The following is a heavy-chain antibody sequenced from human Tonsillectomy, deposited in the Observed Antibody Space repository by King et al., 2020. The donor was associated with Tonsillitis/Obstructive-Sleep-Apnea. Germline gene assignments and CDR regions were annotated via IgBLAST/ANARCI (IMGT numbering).Heavy chain of an antibody. CDR1: GFTFSSYW. CDR2: IKQDGNEK. V-gene: IGHV3-7*04. CDR3: ARRRGSSSLDY. J-gene: IGHJ4*02. Sequence: VQLVESGGALVQPGGSLRLSCAASGFTFSSYWMSWVLPAPGEGLEWVANIKQDGNEKYYVDSVRGRFAISRANAKNSPYLQMNSMRAEDTAVYYCARRRGSSSLDYWGQGTLVTVSS. D-gene: IGHD6-6*01.